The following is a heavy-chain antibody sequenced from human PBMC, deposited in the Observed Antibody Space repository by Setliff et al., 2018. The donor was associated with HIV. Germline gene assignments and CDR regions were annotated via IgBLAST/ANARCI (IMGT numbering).Heavy chain of an antibody. Sequence: GGSLRLSCSASGFTFSSYAMSWVRQAPGKGLEWVSVISGTGGSTYYADSVKGRFTISRDNSKNTLYLQMNSLRAEDTAVYYCAKSRDGYNPYYFDYWGQGTLVTVSS. V-gene: IGHV3-23*01. CDR1: GFTFSSYA. J-gene: IGHJ4*02. CDR3: AKSRDGYNPYYFDY. D-gene: IGHD5-12*01. CDR2: ISGTGGST.